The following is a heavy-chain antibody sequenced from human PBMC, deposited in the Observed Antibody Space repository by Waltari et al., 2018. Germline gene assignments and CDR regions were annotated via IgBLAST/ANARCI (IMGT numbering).Heavy chain of an antibody. J-gene: IGHJ5*02. D-gene: IGHD2-21*01. CDR3: ACQGVSPTNWFDP. CDR2: IYYSGST. Sequence: QVQLQESGPGLVKPSETLSLTCTVSGGSISSYYWSWIRQPPGKGLEWIGYIYYSGSTNYNPSLKSRVTISVDTSKNQFSLKLSSVTAADTAVYYCACQGVSPTNWFDPWGQGTLVTVSS. V-gene: IGHV4-59*01. CDR1: GGSISSYY.